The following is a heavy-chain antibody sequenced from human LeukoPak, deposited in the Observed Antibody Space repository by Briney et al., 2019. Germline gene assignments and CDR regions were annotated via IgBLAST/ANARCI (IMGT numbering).Heavy chain of an antibody. D-gene: IGHD5-12*01. Sequence: VASVKVSCKASGYTFTGPYMHWVRQAPGQGLEWMGWINPNSGGTNYAQNFQGRVTMTRDTSFSTAYMEVSSLRSDDTAVYYCARMLNGAYDVWGQGTLVTVSS. CDR2: INPNSGGT. J-gene: IGHJ4*02. CDR1: GYTFTGPY. V-gene: IGHV1-2*02. CDR3: ARMLNGAYDV.